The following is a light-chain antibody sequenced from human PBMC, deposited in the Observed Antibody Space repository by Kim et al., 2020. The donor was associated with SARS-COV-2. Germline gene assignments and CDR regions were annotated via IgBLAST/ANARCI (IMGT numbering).Light chain of an antibody. CDR1: SSDVGCYNY. J-gene: IGLJ1*01. CDR3: SSYTSSSSHKYV. CDR2: DVS. V-gene: IGLV2-14*01. Sequence: QSALTQPASVSGSPGQSITISCTGTSSDVGCYNYVSWYQQHPVKAPKLMIYDVSTRPSGVSNRFSGSKSGNTATQTISGLQAEEEADYDCSSYTSSSSHKYVFGTGTKV.